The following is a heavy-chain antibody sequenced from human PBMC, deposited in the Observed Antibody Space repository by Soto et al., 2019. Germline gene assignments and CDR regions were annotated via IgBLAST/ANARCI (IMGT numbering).Heavy chain of an antibody. CDR2: IYYSGST. V-gene: IGHV4-39*01. CDR3: ARLWVTGTLDY. Sequence: SETLSLTCTVSGGSISSSSYYWGWIRQPPGKGLEWTGSIYYSGSTYYNPSLKSRVTISVDTSKNQFSLKLSSVTAADTAVYYCARLWVTGTLDYWGQGTLVTVSS. CDR1: GGSISSSSYY. D-gene: IGHD1-20*01. J-gene: IGHJ4*02.